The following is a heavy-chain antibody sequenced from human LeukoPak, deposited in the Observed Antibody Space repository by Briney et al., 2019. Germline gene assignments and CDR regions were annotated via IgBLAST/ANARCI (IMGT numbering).Heavy chain of an antibody. CDR1: GFTFSSYA. CDR3: AKGSYYDSSGSFYFDY. J-gene: IGHJ4*02. Sequence: GGSLRLSCAASGFTFSSYAMSWVRQAPGKGLEWVSGISGSGDNTYYADSVKGRFTISRDNSKNTLYVQVNSQGTEDTAAYYCAKGSYYDSSGSFYFDYWGQGTLVTVSS. CDR2: ISGSGDNT. V-gene: IGHV3-23*01. D-gene: IGHD3-22*01.